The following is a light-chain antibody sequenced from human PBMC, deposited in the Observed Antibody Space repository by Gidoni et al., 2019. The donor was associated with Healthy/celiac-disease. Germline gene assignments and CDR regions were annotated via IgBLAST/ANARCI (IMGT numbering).Light chain of an antibody. Sequence: EIVMTQSPDSLAVSLGERDTINCKSSQSVLYSSNNKNYLAWYQQKPGQPPKLLIYWASTRESGVPDRFSGSGSGTDFTLTISSLQAEDVAVYYCQQYYSTPRTFGQXTKVEIK. CDR2: WAS. CDR1: QSVLYSSNNKNY. J-gene: IGKJ1*01. V-gene: IGKV4-1*01. CDR3: QQYYSTPRT.